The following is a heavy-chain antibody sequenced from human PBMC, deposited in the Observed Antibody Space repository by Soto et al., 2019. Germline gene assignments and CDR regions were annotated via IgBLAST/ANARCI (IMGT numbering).Heavy chain of an antibody. Sequence: LRLSCVASGFTFSTYNMNWVRQAPGKGLEWVSHISGTSVYIHYADSVKGRFTFSRDNAKNSVHLQMDSLRVEDTAVYYCAREGALKPFSSWGQGALVTVSS. J-gene: IGHJ5*02. CDR2: ISGTSVYI. CDR3: AREGALKPFSS. V-gene: IGHV3-21*01. CDR1: GFTFSTYN.